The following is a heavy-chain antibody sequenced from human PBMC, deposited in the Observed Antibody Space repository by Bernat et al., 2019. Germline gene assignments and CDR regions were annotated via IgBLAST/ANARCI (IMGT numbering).Heavy chain of an antibody. J-gene: IGHJ6*02. D-gene: IGHD3-3*01. CDR3: ARELEKSIWSGYSRYGMDV. V-gene: IGHV3-64*01. CDR2: ISSNGGST. CDR1: GFTFSSYA. Sequence: EVQLVESGGGLVQPGGSLRLSCAASGFTFSSYAMHWVRQAPGKGLEYVSAISSNGGSTYYANSVKGRFTISRDNSKNTLYLQMGSLRAEDMAVYYCARELEKSIWSGYSRYGMDVWGQGTTVTVSS.